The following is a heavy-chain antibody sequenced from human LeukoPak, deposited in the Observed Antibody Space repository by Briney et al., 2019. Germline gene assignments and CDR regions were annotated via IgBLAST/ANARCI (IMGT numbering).Heavy chain of an antibody. CDR2: INWSGGST. CDR3: ARAPITSPFYFDY. Sequence: GGSLRLSCTASGFAFDEHGMSWVRQVPGEGLEWVSGINWSGGSTGYADPLRGRFTISRDNAKNSLYLQMDSLRAEDTVLYYCARAPITSPFYFDYWGQGTLVTVSS. V-gene: IGHV3-20*04. J-gene: IGHJ4*02. CDR1: GFAFDEHG. D-gene: IGHD2-2*01.